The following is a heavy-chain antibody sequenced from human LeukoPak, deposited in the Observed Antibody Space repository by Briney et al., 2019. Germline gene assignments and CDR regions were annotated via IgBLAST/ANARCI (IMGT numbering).Heavy chain of an antibody. Sequence: VASVKVSCKASGYTFTGYYMHWVRQAPGQGLEWMGWINPNSGGTNYAQKFQGRVTMTRDTSISTAYMELSRLRSDDTAVYYCARGKFVVVTATRNVAFDIWGQGTMVTVSS. CDR1: GYTFTGYY. CDR2: INPNSGGT. J-gene: IGHJ3*02. D-gene: IGHD2-21*02. CDR3: ARGKFVVVTATRNVAFDI. V-gene: IGHV1-2*02.